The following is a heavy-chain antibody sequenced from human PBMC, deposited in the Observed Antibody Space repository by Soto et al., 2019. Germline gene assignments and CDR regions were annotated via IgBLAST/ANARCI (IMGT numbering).Heavy chain of an antibody. Sequence: ASVKVSCKVSGYTLTELSMHWVRQAPGKGLEWMGGFDPEDGETIYEQKFQDRVTMTEDTSTDTAYMELSSLRSEDTAVDYCATMQGTITMVRGVPYGDYWGQGTLVTVSS. D-gene: IGHD3-10*01. CDR1: GYTLTELS. CDR2: FDPEDGET. V-gene: IGHV1-24*01. CDR3: ATMQGTITMVRGVPYGDY. J-gene: IGHJ4*02.